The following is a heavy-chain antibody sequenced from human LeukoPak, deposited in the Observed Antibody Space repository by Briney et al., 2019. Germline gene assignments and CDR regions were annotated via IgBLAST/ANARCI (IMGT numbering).Heavy chain of an antibody. CDR3: ARVKGPAAIGYYYYGMDV. Sequence: PGGSLRLSCAASGFTLGTYDMYWVRQAPGKGLEWVAVISYDGSNKYYADSVKGRFTISRDNSKNTLYLQMNSLRAEDAAVYYCARVKGPAAIGYYYYGMDVWGQGTTVTVSS. CDR2: ISYDGSNK. V-gene: IGHV3-30-3*01. D-gene: IGHD2-2*02. CDR1: GFTLGTYD. J-gene: IGHJ6*02.